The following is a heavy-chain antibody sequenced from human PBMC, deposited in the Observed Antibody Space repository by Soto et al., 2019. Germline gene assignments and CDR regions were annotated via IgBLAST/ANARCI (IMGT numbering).Heavy chain of an antibody. CDR3: AKWDIVVVVAVPGDFAY. D-gene: IGHD2-15*01. V-gene: IGHV3-23*01. CDR2: INGGDDSK. Sequence: GGSLRLSCAVSGFTFRSSPMSWVRRAPGKGLEWVSGINGGDDSKHYAESVKGRFTITRDDSKNTLYLQMNSLRAEDTAVYYCAKWDIVVVVAVPGDFAYWGQGTLVTVSS. CDR1: GFTFRSSP. J-gene: IGHJ4*02.